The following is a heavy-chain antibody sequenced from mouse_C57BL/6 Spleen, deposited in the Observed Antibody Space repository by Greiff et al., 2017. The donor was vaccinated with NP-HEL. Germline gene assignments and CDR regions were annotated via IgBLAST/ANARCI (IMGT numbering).Heavy chain of an antibody. J-gene: IGHJ4*01. CDR1: GYTFTDYE. Sequence: VQLQQSGAELVRPGASVTLSCKASGYTFTDYEMHWVKQTPVHGLEWIGAIDPETGGTDYNQKFKGKAILTADKSSSTAYMELRSLTSEDSAVYYCTRRGLRRVYYAMDYWGQGTSVTVSS. V-gene: IGHV1-15*01. CDR3: TRRGLRRVYYAMDY. CDR2: IDPETGGT. D-gene: IGHD2-4*01.